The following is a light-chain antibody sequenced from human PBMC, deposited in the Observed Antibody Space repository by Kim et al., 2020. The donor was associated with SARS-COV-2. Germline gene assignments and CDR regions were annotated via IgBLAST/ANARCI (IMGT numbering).Light chain of an antibody. CDR3: HQYAGAPWT. V-gene: IGKV3-20*01. J-gene: IGKJ1*01. Sequence: PGERVTLSCRTSQSISTNLVWTQHKPGQAPRLLIYGASSRATGIPDRFSGSGSGTDFTLTITGLEPEDYAVYYCHQYAGAPWTLGQVTKVDIK. CDR1: QSISTN. CDR2: GAS.